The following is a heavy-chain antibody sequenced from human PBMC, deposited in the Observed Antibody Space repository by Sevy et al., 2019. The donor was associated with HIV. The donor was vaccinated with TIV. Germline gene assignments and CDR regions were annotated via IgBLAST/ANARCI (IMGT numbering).Heavy chain of an antibody. Sequence: GGSLRLSCAASEFTFSSYGMHWVRQAPGKGLEWVAVIWYDGSNKYYADSVKGRFTISRGNSKNTLYLQMNSLRAEDTAVYYCARDPLWQQLASRDYYGMDVWGQGTTVTVSS. CDR1: EFTFSSYG. V-gene: IGHV3-33*01. J-gene: IGHJ6*02. CDR3: ARDPLWQQLASRDYYGMDV. D-gene: IGHD6-13*01. CDR2: IWYDGSNK.